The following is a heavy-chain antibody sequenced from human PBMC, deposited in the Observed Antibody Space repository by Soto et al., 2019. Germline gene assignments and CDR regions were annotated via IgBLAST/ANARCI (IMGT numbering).Heavy chain of an antibody. D-gene: IGHD2-8*01. CDR1: GFTFSSCR. V-gene: IGHV3-48*02. Sequence: GGSLRLSCASSGFTFSSCRMNWVRQAPEKGLEWVSFISGSGDTKYYADSVKGRFTISRDNAKNSLYLQMSSLRDEDTAVYYCAKYCSSDVCFDYWGQGTLVTVSS. J-gene: IGHJ4*02. CDR3: AKYCSSDVCFDY. CDR2: ISGSGDTK.